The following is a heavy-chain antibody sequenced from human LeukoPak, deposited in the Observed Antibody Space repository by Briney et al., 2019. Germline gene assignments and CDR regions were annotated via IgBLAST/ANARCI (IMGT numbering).Heavy chain of an antibody. D-gene: IGHD3-10*01. Sequence: SETLSLTCAVSGGSISSSNWWSWVRQPPGQGLEWIGEIYHSGSTNYNPSLKSRVTISVDKSKNQFSLKLSSVTAADTAVYYCARDGRYYGSGSYSRLYYFDYWGQGTLVTVSS. J-gene: IGHJ4*02. CDR1: GGSISSSNW. CDR2: IYHSGST. V-gene: IGHV4-4*02. CDR3: ARDGRYYGSGSYSRLYYFDY.